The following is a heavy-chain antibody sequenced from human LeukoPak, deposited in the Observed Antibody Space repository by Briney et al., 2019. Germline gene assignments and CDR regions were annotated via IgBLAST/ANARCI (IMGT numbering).Heavy chain of an antibody. CDR2: INHSGST. D-gene: IGHD3-10*01. V-gene: IGHV4-34*01. CDR3: ARRRYYYGSGSYSPRSNWFDP. CDR1: GGSFSGYY. J-gene: IGHJ5*02. Sequence: SETLSLTCAVYGGSFSGYYWSWIRQPPGKGLEWIVEINHSGSTNYNPSLKSRVTISVDTSKNQFSLKLSSVTAADTAVYYCARRRYYYGSGSYSPRSNWFDPWGQGTLVTVSS.